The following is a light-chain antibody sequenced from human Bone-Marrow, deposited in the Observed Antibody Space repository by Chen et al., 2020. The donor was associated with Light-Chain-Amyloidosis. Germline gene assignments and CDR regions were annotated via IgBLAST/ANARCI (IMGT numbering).Light chain of an antibody. J-gene: IGLJ1*01. CDR2: EVT. CDR3: SSYTITNTLV. V-gene: IGLV2-14*01. Sequence: QYALTQPAYVSGSPGQTITISCTGTSSDVGGDNHVSWYQQHPDKAPKLMIYEVTNRPSWVPDRFSGSKSDNTASLTISGLQTEDEADYFCSSYTITNTLVFGSGTRVTGL. CDR1: SSDVGGDNH.